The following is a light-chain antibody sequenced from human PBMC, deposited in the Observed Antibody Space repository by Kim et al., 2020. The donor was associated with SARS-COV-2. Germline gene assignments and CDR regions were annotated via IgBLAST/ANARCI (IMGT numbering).Light chain of an antibody. CDR2: YDS. CDR1: NIGSKS. V-gene: IGLV3-21*04. CDR3: QVWDSSRV. J-gene: IGLJ3*02. Sequence: SYEPTQPPSVSVAPGKTARITCGGNNIGSKSVHWYQQKPGQAPVLVIYYDSDRPSGIPERFSGSNSGNTATLTISRVEAGDEADYYCQVWDSSRVFGGGTQLTVL.